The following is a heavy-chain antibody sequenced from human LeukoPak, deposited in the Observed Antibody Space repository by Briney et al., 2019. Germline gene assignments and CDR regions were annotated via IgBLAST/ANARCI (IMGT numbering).Heavy chain of an antibody. V-gene: IGHV3-23*01. Sequence: GGSLRLSCAASRFTFGSYAMSWVRQAPGKGLEWVSVISDSGGSTYYVDSVKGRFTISRDNSKNTLYLQMNSLRAEDTAVYYCASQYSSGWYVTDYYYGMDVWGQGTTVTVSS. CDR3: ASQYSSGWYVTDYYYGMDV. CDR2: ISDSGGST. J-gene: IGHJ6*02. CDR1: RFTFGSYA. D-gene: IGHD6-19*01.